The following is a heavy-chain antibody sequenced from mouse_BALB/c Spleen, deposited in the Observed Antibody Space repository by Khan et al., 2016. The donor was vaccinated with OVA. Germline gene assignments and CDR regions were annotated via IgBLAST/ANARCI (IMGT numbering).Heavy chain of an antibody. CDR2: INPNNGGT. CDR3: TRSGYGSFAY. V-gene: IGHV1S81*02. J-gene: IGHJ3*01. D-gene: IGHD2-2*01. Sequence: VQLQQSGAELVKPGASVKLSCKASGYTFTSYYIYWVKQRPGQGLEWIGEINPNNGGTNCNEKFKSKATLTVDKSSSTAYMQLSSLTSEDSAVYYCTRSGYGSFAYWGQGTLVTVSA. CDR1: GYTFTSYY.